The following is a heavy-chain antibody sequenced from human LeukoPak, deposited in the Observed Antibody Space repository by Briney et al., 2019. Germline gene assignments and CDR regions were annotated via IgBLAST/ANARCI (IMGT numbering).Heavy chain of an antibody. CDR3: ARGLVEMATRYFDL. V-gene: IGHV4-31*03. CDR1: GDSISSGGYY. CDR2: IYYSGST. Sequence: PSETLSLTCTVSGDSISSGGYYWSWIRQHPGKGLEWIGYIYYSGSTYYNPSLKSRVTISVDTSKNQFSLKLSSVTAADTAVYYCARGLVEMATRYFDLWGRGTLVTVSS. J-gene: IGHJ2*01. D-gene: IGHD5-24*01.